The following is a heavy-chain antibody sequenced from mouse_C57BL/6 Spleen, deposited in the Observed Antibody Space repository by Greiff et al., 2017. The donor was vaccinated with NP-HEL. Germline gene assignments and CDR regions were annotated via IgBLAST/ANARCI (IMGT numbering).Heavy chain of an antibody. CDR1: GYAFSSYW. D-gene: IGHD2-1*01. Sequence: VKLVESGAELVKPGASVKISCKASGYAFSSYWMNWVKQRPGKGLEWIGQIYPGDGDTNYNGKFKGKATLTADKSSSTAYMQLSSLTSEDSAVYFCARGGNYVLFAYWGQGTLVTVSA. V-gene: IGHV1-80*01. J-gene: IGHJ3*01. CDR3: ARGGNYVLFAY. CDR2: IYPGDGDT.